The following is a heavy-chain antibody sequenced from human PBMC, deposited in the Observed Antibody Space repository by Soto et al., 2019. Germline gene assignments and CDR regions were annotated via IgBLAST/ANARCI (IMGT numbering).Heavy chain of an antibody. D-gene: IGHD2-15*01. CDR1: GFTFNSHA. Sequence: EVQLLESGGGLVQPGESLRLSCAASGFTFNSHAMTWVRQAAGKGLEWVAFISASRTNSYYADSVRGRFTISRDNSKNPLYLQMNSLRVEDTAIYYCAKRLSYCSGGSCVRFASWGQGTLVTVSS. V-gene: IGHV3-23*01. J-gene: IGHJ4*02. CDR2: ISASRTNS. CDR3: AKRLSYCSGGSCVRFAS.